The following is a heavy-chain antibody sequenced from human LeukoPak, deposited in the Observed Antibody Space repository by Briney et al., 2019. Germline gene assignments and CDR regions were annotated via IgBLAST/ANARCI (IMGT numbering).Heavy chain of an antibody. V-gene: IGHV3-23*01. D-gene: IGHD5-12*01. Sequence: GGTLRLSCAASGFTFSSYGMSWVRQAPGKGLEWVSAISGSGGSTYYADSVKGRFTISRDNSKNTLYLQMNSLRAEDTAVYYCARGRGPEDYWGQGTLVTVSS. J-gene: IGHJ4*02. CDR1: GFTFSSYG. CDR2: ISGSGGST. CDR3: ARGRGPEDY.